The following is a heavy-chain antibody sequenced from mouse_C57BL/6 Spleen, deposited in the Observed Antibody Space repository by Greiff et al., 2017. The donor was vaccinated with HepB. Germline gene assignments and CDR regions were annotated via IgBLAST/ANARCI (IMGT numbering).Heavy chain of an antibody. CDR1: GYTFTDYY. Sequence: EVQLQQSGPELVKPGASVKISCKASGYTFTDYYMNWVKQSHGKSLEWIGDINPNNGGTSYNQKFKGKATLTVYKSSSTAYMELRSLTSEDSAVYYCARNGYYLRAMDYWGQGTSVTVSS. CDR3: ARNGYYLRAMDY. J-gene: IGHJ4*01. D-gene: IGHD2-3*01. CDR2: INPNNGGT. V-gene: IGHV1-26*01.